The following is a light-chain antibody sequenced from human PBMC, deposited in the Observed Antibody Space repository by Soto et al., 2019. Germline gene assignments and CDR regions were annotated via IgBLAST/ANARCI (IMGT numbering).Light chain of an antibody. J-gene: IGLJ1*01. CDR2: YDS. Sequence: SYELTQPPSVSVAPGKTARITCGGNNIGSKSVHWYQQRPGQAPVLVIYYDSDRPSGIPERFSGSNSGNTATLTISRVEAGDEADYYCQVWDSSGDVFGTGTKLTVL. CDR1: NIGSKS. V-gene: IGLV3-21*04. CDR3: QVWDSSGDV.